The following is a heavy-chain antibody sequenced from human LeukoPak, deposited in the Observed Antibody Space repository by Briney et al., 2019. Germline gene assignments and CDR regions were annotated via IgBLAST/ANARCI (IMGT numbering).Heavy chain of an antibody. V-gene: IGHV3-49*04. J-gene: IGHJ4*02. CDR3: TRAYCSSTSCQYGFDY. CDR1: GFTFGDYA. Sequence: GGSLRLSCTASGFTFGDYAMSWVRQAPGKGLEWVGFIRSKAYGGTTEYVASVKGRFTISRDDSKSIAYLQMNSLKTEDTAVYYCTRAYCSSTSCQYGFDYWGQGTLVTVSS. D-gene: IGHD2-2*01. CDR2: IRSKAYGGTT.